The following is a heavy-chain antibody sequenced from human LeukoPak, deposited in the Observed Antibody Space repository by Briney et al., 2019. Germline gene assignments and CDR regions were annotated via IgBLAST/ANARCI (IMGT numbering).Heavy chain of an antibody. CDR3: ARGFGYYYGSGIERRLDY. Sequence: PSETLSLTCNVSGGSISNYYWNWIRQPAGKGLEWIGRFYARGNTNYNPSLKSRVTMSVDTSKNQLSLKLSSVTAADTAVYYCARGFGYYYGSGIERRLDYWGQGTLVTVSS. V-gene: IGHV4-4*07. J-gene: IGHJ4*02. CDR1: GGSISNYY. D-gene: IGHD3-10*01. CDR2: FYARGNT.